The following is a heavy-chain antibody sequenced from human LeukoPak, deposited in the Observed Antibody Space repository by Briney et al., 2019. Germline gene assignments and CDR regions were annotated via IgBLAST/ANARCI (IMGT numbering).Heavy chain of an antibody. CDR1: GDSISSSNYY. CDR2: MYYSGGT. Sequence: KTSETLSLTCTVSGDSISSSNYYWAWIRQPPGRGLEWIVSMYYSGGTYYNPSLKSRVTISVDTSKNQFSLKLSSVTAADTAVYYCARVPVPAAFFDYWGQGTLVTVSS. J-gene: IGHJ4*02. D-gene: IGHD2-2*01. CDR3: ARVPVPAAFFDY. V-gene: IGHV4-39*07.